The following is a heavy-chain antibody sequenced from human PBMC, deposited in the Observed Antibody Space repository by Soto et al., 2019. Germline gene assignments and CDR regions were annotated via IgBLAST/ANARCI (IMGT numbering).Heavy chain of an antibody. J-gene: IGHJ3*02. CDR1: GGSFSGYY. CDR3: ARKYYDFWSGHYDAFDI. V-gene: IGHV4-34*01. D-gene: IGHD3-3*01. Sequence: SETLSLTFAVYGGSFSGYYWSWIRQPPGKGLEWIGEINHSGSTNYNPSLKSRVTISVDTSKNQFSLKLSSVTAADTAVYYCARKYYDFWSGHYDAFDIWGQGTMVTVSS. CDR2: INHSGST.